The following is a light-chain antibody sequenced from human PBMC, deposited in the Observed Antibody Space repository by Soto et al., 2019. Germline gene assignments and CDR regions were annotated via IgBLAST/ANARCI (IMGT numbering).Light chain of an antibody. CDR2: WAS. J-gene: IGKJ5*01. CDR1: QSVLETSKNKNY. CDR3: QQYHSDPIT. V-gene: IGKV4-1*01. Sequence: DIVMTQSPDSLAVSLGERATINCKSSQSVLETSKNKNYLAWYQQKPGQPPKLLIYWASTRKSGVPDRFSGGGSGTDFTLTISSLQAEDVAVYYCQQYHSDPITFGQGARLEIK.